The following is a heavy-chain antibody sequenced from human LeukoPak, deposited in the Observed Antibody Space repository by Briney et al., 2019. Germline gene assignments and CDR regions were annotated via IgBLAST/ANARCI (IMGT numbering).Heavy chain of an antibody. CDR3: ARDTIPDY. V-gene: IGHV3-7*01. CDR1: GFIFSNYW. D-gene: IGHD2-2*01. Sequence: GGSLRLSCAASGFIFSNYWMTWVRQAPAKGLEWVANIKQDGSDKHYVDSVKGRFTISRDNAKNSLYLQVNGLRAEDTAVYYCARDTIPDYWGQGTLVTVSP. CDR2: IKQDGSDK. J-gene: IGHJ4*02.